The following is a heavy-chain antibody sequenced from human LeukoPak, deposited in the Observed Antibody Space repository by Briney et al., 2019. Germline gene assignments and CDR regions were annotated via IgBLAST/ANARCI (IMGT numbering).Heavy chain of an antibody. J-gene: IGHJ4*02. V-gene: IGHV1-69*04. CDR1: GGTFSSYA. CDR2: IIPILGIA. CDR3: ATDWNYATVDY. Sequence: ASVKVSCKASGGTFSSYAISWVRQARGQGLEWMGRIIPILGIANYAQKFQGRVTITADKSTSTAYMELSSLRSEDTAVYYCATDWNYATVDYWGQGTLVTVSS. D-gene: IGHD1-7*01.